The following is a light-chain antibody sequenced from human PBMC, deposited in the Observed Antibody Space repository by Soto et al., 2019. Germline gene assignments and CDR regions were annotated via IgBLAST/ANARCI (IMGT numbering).Light chain of an antibody. CDR3: QQYNNWPRST. Sequence: EIVMTQSPATLSVSPGERATLSCRASQSVSSNLAWYQQKPGQAPRLLIYGESTRATAIPARFSGSGSGTDFTLTISSLQSEDFAVYYCQQYNNWPRSTFGQGTKLEIK. CDR1: QSVSSN. V-gene: IGKV3-15*01. J-gene: IGKJ2*02. CDR2: GES.